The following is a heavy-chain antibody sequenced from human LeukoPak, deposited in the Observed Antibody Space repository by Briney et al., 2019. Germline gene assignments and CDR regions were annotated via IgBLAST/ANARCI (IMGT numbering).Heavy chain of an antibody. CDR2: IYPGDSDT. V-gene: IGHV5-51*01. CDR3: ATDIVVVPGTRAFDI. J-gene: IGHJ3*02. CDR1: GYSFTYYW. Sequence: GESLKISCQGSGYSFTYYWIGWVRQIPGKGLEWMGIIYPGDSDTRYSPSFQGQVTISADKSISTAYLQWSSLKASDTAMYYCATDIVVVPGTRAFDIWGQGTMVTVSS. D-gene: IGHD2-2*01.